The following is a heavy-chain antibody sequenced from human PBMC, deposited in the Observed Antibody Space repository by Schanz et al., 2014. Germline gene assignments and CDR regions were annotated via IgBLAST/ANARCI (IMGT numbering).Heavy chain of an antibody. CDR3: ARGASRDYFAMDV. Sequence: EVQLGESGGGLVQPGGSLRLSCAASGFTVSNNYMSWVRQPPGKGLEWVSSISSSSSYIYYADSVKGRFTISRDNAKNALYLQMNSLRAEDTAVYYCARGASRDYFAMDVWGRGTTVTVSS. J-gene: IGHJ6*02. V-gene: IGHV3-21*01. CDR2: ISSSSSYI. CDR1: GFTVSNNY.